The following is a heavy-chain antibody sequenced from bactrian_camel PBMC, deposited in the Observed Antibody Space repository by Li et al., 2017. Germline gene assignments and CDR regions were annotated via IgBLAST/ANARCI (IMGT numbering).Heavy chain of an antibody. J-gene: IGHJ7*01. CDR1: TRTYNGNC. D-gene: IGHD2*01. V-gene: IGHV3S54*01. CDR2: IYTGGDDIT. Sequence: QVQLVESGGGSVQAGGSLRLSCAASTRTYNGNCLGWFRQAPGKEREGVATIYTGGDDITYYADSVKGRFTISKENADASSTLYLHMNTLAPEDSATYYCAAGCRGVVPGLSGDMAFWGKGTQVTVS.